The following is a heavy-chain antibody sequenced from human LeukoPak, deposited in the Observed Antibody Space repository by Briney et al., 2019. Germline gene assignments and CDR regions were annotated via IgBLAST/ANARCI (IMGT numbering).Heavy chain of an antibody. CDR2: IYSGGYSGVGP. CDR1: GFIVSSNH. CDR3: ARDVYGDGYNSFDY. D-gene: IGHD5-24*01. J-gene: IGHJ4*02. V-gene: IGHV3-66*01. Sequence: GGSLRLSCAVSGFIVSSNHMNWVRQAPGKGLEWVSVIYSGGYSGVGPFYADSVKGRFTTSSDSSKNTLFLQMNSLRAEDTAVYYCARDVYGDGYNSFDYWGLGILVTVSS.